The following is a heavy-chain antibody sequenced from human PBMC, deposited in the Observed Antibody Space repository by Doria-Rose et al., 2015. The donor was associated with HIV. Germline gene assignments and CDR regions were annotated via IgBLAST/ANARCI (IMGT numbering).Heavy chain of an antibody. D-gene: IGHD6-13*01. CDR1: GVSLSSPGMG. V-gene: IGHV2-26*01. Sequence: SGPVLVKPTETLTPTCTVSGVSLSSPGMGVSWIRQPPGKALEWLANIFSDDERSYKTSLKSRLTISRGTSKSQVVLTMTDMDSVDTATYYCARIKSSRWYHKYYFDFWGQGTLVIVSA. CDR2: IFSDDER. CDR3: ARIKSSRWYHKYYFDF. J-gene: IGHJ4*02.